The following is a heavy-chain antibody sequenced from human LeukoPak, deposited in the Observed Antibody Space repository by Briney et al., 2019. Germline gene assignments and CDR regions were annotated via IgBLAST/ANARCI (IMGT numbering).Heavy chain of an antibody. CDR3: ARQRRDYDILTGYYSWFDP. V-gene: IGHV4-59*08. J-gene: IGHJ5*02. CDR2: IYYSGST. Sequence: PSETLSLTCTVSGGSISSYYWSWIRQPPGKGLEWIGYIYYSGSTNYNPSLKSRVTISVDTSKNQFSLKLSSVTAADTAVYYCARQRRDYDILTGYYSWFDPWGQGTLVTVSP. D-gene: IGHD3-9*01. CDR1: GGSISSYY.